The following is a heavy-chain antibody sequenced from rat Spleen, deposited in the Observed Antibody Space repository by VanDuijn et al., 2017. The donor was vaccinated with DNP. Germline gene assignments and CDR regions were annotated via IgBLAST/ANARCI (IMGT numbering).Heavy chain of an antibody. Sequence: EVQLVESGGGLVQPGRSLKLSCAASGFTFNDYNMAWVRQAPKKGLEWVATIIYDGSRTYYRDSVRGRFTISRDNAKSTLYLQMDSLRSEDTATYYCTTDQGGPYFDYWGQGVMVTVSS. D-gene: IGHD1-11*01. CDR2: IIYDGSRT. CDR3: TTDQGGPYFDY. CDR1: GFTFNDYN. J-gene: IGHJ2*01. V-gene: IGHV5S10*01.